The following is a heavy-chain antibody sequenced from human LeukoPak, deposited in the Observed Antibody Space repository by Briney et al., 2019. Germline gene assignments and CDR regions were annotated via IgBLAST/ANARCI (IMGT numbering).Heavy chain of an antibody. CDR2: IKKDGSEK. CDR1: GFTFSHYS. J-gene: IGHJ4*02. D-gene: IGHD2-15*01. V-gene: IGHV3-7*03. CDR3: TTDTWYSAGH. Sequence: GGSLRLSCVASGFTFSHYSMNWVRQAPGKGLEWVAIIKKDGSEKYYVDSMKGRFTISRDNAKNSLFLQMNSLRAEDTAIYYCTTDTWYSAGHWGQGTLVTVSS.